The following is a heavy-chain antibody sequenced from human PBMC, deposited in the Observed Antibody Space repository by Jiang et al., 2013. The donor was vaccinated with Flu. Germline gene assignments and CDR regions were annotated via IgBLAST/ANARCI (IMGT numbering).Heavy chain of an antibody. Sequence: VQLVESGGGVVQPGRSLRLSCAASGFTFSSYGMHWVRQAPGKGLEWVAVISYDGNNKYYADSVKGRFAISRDNSKNTLSLQMNSLRTEDTAVYYCARDQGXQRRYFFYYMDV. J-gene: IGHJ6*03. CDR1: GFTFSSYG. V-gene: IGHV3-30*09. CDR2: ISYDGNNK. D-gene: IGHD3-16*01. CDR3: ARDQGXQRRYFFYYMDV.